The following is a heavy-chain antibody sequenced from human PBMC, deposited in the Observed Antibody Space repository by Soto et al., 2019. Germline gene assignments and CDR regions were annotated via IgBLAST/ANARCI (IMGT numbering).Heavy chain of an antibody. CDR2: INPNSGDT. CDR1: GYTFTGYR. CDR3: VSLVGSL. Sequence: QVQLVQSGAEVKKPGASVKVSCRASGYTFTGYRIHWVRQAPRQGLEWMGWINPNSGDTKQLEKFQGRVTMTRDTSISTAYMELSSLNSDDTAVYYCVSLVGSLWGQGTLVTVSS. J-gene: IGHJ4*02. D-gene: IGHD1-26*01. V-gene: IGHV1-2*02.